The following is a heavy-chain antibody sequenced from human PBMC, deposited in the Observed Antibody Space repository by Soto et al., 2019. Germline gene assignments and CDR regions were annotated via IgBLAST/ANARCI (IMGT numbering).Heavy chain of an antibody. CDR2: IRRKANSYTT. D-gene: IGHD6-19*01. CDR1: GLIFSDYH. V-gene: IGHV3-72*01. CDR3: AMLGGWSGGSSGMDV. J-gene: IGHJ6*02. Sequence: EVQLVESGGGLVQPGGSLRLSCAASGLIFSDYHMDWVRQAPGKGLEWVGRIRRKANSYTTEYAASVKGRFTISRDDSKNSLYVQMNSLKREDTAVYYCAMLGGWSGGSSGMDVWGQGTTVTVSS.